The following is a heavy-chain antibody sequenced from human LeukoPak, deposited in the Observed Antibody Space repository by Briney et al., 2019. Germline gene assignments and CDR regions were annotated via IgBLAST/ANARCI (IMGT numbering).Heavy chain of an antibody. J-gene: IGHJ4*02. D-gene: IGHD1-26*01. V-gene: IGHV3-7*01. CDR3: ARDLGVGASEGY. CDR2: IKEDGSEK. Sequence: GGSLRLSCVASGFTFSSYGMSWVRQAPGKGLEWVANIKEDGSEKYYVDSVKGRFTISRDNAKNSLYLQMNSLRAEDTAVYYCARDLGVGASEGYWGQGTLVTVSS. CDR1: GFTFSSYG.